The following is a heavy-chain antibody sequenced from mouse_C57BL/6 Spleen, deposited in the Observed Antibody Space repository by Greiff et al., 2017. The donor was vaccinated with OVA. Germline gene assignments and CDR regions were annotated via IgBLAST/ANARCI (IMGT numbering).Heavy chain of an antibody. CDR3: ASLYGYEGFWYFDV. J-gene: IGHJ1*03. V-gene: IGHV1-64*01. D-gene: IGHD2-2*01. Sequence: QVHVKQPGAELVKPGASVKLSCKASGYTFTSYWMHWVKQRPGQGLEWIGMIHPNSGSTNYNEKFKSKATLTVDKSSSTAYMQLSSLTSEDSAVYYGASLYGYEGFWYFDVWGTGTTVTVSS. CDR2: IHPNSGST. CDR1: GYTFTSYW.